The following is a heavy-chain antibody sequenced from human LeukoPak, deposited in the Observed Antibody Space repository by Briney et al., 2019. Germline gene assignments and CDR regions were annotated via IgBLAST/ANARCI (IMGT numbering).Heavy chain of an antibody. V-gene: IGHV3-7*01. CDR2: IKQDGSEK. Sequence: QSGGSLRLSCAASGFTFSSYWMSWVRQAPGKGLEWVANIKQDGSEKYYVDSVKGRFTISRDNAKNSLYLQMNSLRAEDTAVYYCATKYYDFWSARGSDAFDIWGQGTMVTVSS. CDR1: GFTFSSYW. J-gene: IGHJ3*02. CDR3: ATKYYDFWSARGSDAFDI. D-gene: IGHD3-3*01.